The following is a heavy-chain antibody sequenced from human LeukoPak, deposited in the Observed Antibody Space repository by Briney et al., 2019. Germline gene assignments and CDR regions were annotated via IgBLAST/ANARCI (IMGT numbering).Heavy chain of an antibody. D-gene: IGHD6-19*01. CDR1: GFTFSSYN. J-gene: IGHJ6*02. CDR3: ATEGAAVAPSGMEV. CDR2: ISSSSTTI. Sequence: GGSLRLSCAASGFTFSSYNMNWVRQAPGKGLEWVSYISSSSTTIYYADSVKGRFTISRDNAKNSLYLLMNSLRTEDTAVYYCATEGAAVAPSGMEVWGQGTTVTVSS. V-gene: IGHV3-48*04.